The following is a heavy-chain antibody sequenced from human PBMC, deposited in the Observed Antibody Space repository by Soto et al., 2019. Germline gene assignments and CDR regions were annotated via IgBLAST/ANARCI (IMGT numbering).Heavy chain of an antibody. V-gene: IGHV3-23*01. D-gene: IGHD4-17*01. Sequence: EVQLLESGGGLVQPGGSLRLSCAASGFTFSSYAMSWVRQAPGKGLEWVSAISGSGGSTYYADSVKGRFTISRDNSKNTLYLQMNSLRAEDTAVYYCAKLSPDYGDYRGRGGQPDPQEDYWGQGTLVTVSS. CDR3: AKLSPDYGDYRGRGGQPDPQEDY. CDR2: ISGSGGST. CDR1: GFTFSSYA. J-gene: IGHJ4*02.